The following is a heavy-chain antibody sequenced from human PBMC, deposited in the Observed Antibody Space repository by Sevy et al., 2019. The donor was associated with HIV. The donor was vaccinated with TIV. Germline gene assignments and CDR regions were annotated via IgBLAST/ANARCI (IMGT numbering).Heavy chain of an antibody. CDR3: ARGDGGNGPGPDDAFDI. Sequence: GGSLRLSCAASGFTFSRYDMHWVRQVTGKGLEWVAAIGTLHDTFYADSVKGRFTNSRESATQSLFLQMNSLRVGDTAVYYCARGDGGNGPGPDDAFDIWGQGTMVTVSS. CDR2: IGTLHDT. V-gene: IGHV3-13*01. CDR1: GFTFSRYD. J-gene: IGHJ3*02. D-gene: IGHD3-10*01.